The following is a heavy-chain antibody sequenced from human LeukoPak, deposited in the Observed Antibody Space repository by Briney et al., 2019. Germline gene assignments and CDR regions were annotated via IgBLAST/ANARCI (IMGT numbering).Heavy chain of an antibody. J-gene: IGHJ6*02. Sequence: RTSETLSLTCTVSGGSISSYYWSWIRQPPGKGLEWIGYIYYSGSTNYNPSLKSRVTISVDTSKNQFSLKLSSVTAADTAVYYCARHLKFASSSWPKDYYYYYGMDVWGQGTTVTVSS. CDR1: GGSISSYY. CDR2: IYYSGST. D-gene: IGHD6-13*01. CDR3: ARHLKFASSSWPKDYYYYYGMDV. V-gene: IGHV4-59*08.